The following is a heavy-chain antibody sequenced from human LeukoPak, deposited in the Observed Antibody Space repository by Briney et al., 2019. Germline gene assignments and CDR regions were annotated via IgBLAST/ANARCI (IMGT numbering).Heavy chain of an antibody. D-gene: IGHD1-26*01. J-gene: IGHJ5*02. V-gene: IGHV3-23*01. CDR3: AKSPYSGSYYGVRYNWFDP. CDR1: GFTFSSYA. Sequence: GGSLRLSCAASGFTFSSYAVSWVRQAPGKGLEWVSAIRGSGGSTYYADSVKGRFTISRDNSKNTLYLQMNSLRAEDTAVYYCAKSPYSGSYYGVRYNWFDPWGQGTLVTVSS. CDR2: IRGSGGST.